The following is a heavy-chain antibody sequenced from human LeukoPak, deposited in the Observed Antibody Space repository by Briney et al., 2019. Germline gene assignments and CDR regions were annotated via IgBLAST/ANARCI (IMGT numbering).Heavy chain of an antibody. CDR1: GYIFTGYC. CDR2: INPNSGDT. V-gene: IGHV1-2*02. CDR3: ARGWTDVVVVAATLDY. D-gene: IGHD2-15*01. Sequence: ASVKVSCKASGYIFTGYCMHWVRQAPGQGLEWMGWINPNSGDTNYAQKFQGRVTMTRDMSTSTVYMELSSLRSEDTAVYYCARGWTDVVVVAATLDYWGQGTLVTVSS. J-gene: IGHJ4*02.